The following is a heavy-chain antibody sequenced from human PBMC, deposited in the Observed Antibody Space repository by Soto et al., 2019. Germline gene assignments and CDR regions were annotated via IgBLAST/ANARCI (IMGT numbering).Heavy chain of an antibody. CDR1: GFTFGDYA. V-gene: IGHV3-49*04. Sequence: EVQLVDSGGGLVQPGRSLRLSCTASGFTFGDYAMIWVRQAPGKGLEWGGYITSKNYGWTTEYAASVKGRFAISRDDSKSIVYLQMNSLKTEDTAIYYCTRLPPARRGYCSGGSCYPFDYWGQGTLVTVSS. J-gene: IGHJ4*02. CDR2: ITSKNYGWTT. D-gene: IGHD2-15*01. CDR3: TRLPPARRGYCSGGSCYPFDY.